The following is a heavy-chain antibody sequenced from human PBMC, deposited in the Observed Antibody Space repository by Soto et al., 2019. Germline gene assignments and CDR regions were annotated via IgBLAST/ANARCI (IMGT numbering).Heavy chain of an antibody. CDR2: IYHSGTK. Sequence: SSETLSLTCAVSGGSISSGGHSWSWIRQPPGKGLEWIGYIYHSGTKYYNPSLKSRVTMSVDGSKNQFSLTLTSVTAADTAVYYCARDPLKGAFDIWGQGTMVTVSS. V-gene: IGHV4-30-2*01. CDR3: ARDPLKGAFDI. J-gene: IGHJ3*02. CDR1: GGSISSGGHS.